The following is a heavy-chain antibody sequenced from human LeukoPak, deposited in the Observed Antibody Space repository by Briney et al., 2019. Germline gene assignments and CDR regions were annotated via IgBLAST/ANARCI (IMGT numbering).Heavy chain of an antibody. D-gene: IGHD3-10*01. CDR1: GFTFDDRG. J-gene: IGHJ4*02. V-gene: IGHV3-9*01. CDR3: AKDRAANLYGSGAFEY. Sequence: PGRSLRLSCAASGFTFDDRGMHWVRQAPGKGLEWVSGIDWNSGTIGYADSVKGRFTISRDNAKNSLYLQMNSLRAEDTALYYCAKDRAANLYGSGAFEYWGQGTLVTVSS. CDR2: IDWNSGTI.